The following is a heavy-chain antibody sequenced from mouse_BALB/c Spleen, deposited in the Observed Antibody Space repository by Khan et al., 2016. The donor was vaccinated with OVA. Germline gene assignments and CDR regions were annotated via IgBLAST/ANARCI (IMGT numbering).Heavy chain of an antibody. J-gene: IGHJ1*01. CDR2: ISSGSTYT. CDR3: TRDGNYAHWYFDV. CDR1: GFSFSSYT. V-gene: IGHV5-6-4*01. D-gene: IGHD2-1*01. Sequence: EVALVESGGGLVNPGGSLKLSCAASGFSFSSYTMSWVRQTPEQRLEWVATISSGSTYTYYPDSVKGRFTTSRDTAKNTLYLQMSSLKSEDTAMYYCTRDGNYAHWYFDVWGAGTTVTVSS.